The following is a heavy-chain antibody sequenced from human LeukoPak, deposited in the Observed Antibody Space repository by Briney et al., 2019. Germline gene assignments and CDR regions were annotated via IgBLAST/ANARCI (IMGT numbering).Heavy chain of an antibody. D-gene: IGHD5-18*01. CDR2: IWYDGSNK. CDR1: GFTFSSYG. J-gene: IGHJ6*03. CDR3: ARDRHTAMVYYYYYMDV. Sequence: GGSLRLSCAASGFTFSSYGMHWVRQAPGKGLEWVAVIWYDGSNKYYADSVKGRFTISRDNARSSLYLQMNSLRDEDTAVYYCARDRHTAMVYYYYYMDVWGTGTTVTVSS. V-gene: IGHV3-33*01.